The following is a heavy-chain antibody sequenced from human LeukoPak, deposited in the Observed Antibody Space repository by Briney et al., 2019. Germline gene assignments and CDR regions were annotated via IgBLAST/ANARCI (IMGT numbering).Heavy chain of an antibody. CDR1: GYTFTSYG. J-gene: IGHJ6*02. Sequence: ASVKVSCKASGYTFTSYGISWVRQAPGQGLEWVGWISAYNGNTNYAQKLQGRVTMTTDTSTSTAYMELRRLRSDDTAVYYCARESVWDPASSMDVWGQGTTVTVSS. D-gene: IGHD1-26*01. V-gene: IGHV1-18*01. CDR2: ISAYNGNT. CDR3: ARESVWDPASSMDV.